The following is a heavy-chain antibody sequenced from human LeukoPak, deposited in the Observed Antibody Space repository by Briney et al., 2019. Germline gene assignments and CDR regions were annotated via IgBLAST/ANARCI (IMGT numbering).Heavy chain of an antibody. V-gene: IGHV1-2*02. J-gene: IGHJ4*02. CDR2: INPNSGGT. CDR1: GYTFTGYY. Sequence: ASVKVSCKASGYTFTGYYMHWVRQAPGQGLEWMGWINPNSGGTNYAQKFQGRVTMTRDTSISTAYMELSRLRSDDTAEYYCAREHYDILTGYYRPFDYWGQGTLVTVSS. CDR3: AREHYDILTGYYRPFDY. D-gene: IGHD3-9*01.